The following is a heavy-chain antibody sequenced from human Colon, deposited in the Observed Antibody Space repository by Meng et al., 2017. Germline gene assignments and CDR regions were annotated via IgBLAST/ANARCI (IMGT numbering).Heavy chain of an antibody. CDR2: INPNSGDT. V-gene: IGHV1-2*02. Sequence: ASVKVSCKASGYTFTGYYMHWVRQAPGQGFEWMGWINPNSGDTYYVQKFQGRVTMTRDTSISTAYMELSRLRSDDKAFYYCARIMSPWIQLWAFDYWGRGTLVTVSS. J-gene: IGHJ4*02. D-gene: IGHD5-18*01. CDR1: GYTFTGYY. CDR3: ARIMSPWIQLWAFDY.